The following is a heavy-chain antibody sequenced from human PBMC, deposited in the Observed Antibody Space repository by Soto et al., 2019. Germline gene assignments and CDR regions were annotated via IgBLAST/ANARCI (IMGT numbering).Heavy chain of an antibody. CDR3: ARGDIVVVIAAALDY. J-gene: IGHJ4*02. D-gene: IGHD2-15*01. V-gene: IGHV1-3*01. Sequence: QVQLVQSGAEVKKPGASVKVSCKASGYTFTSYAMHWVRQAPGQRLEWMGWINAGNGNTKYSQKFQGRVTITRDTAASTAYMELSSLRSEDTAVYYWARGDIVVVIAAALDYWGQGTLVTVSS. CDR1: GYTFTSYA. CDR2: INAGNGNT.